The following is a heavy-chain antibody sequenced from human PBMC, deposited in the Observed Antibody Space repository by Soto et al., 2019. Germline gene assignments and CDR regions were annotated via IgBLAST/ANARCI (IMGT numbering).Heavy chain of an antibody. D-gene: IGHD3-22*01. CDR3: ARSSVGYYDNSGYPNWFDP. CDR2: IYYSGST. CDR1: GGSISSYY. V-gene: IGHV4-59*01. Sequence: SETLSLTCTVSGGSISSYYWSWIRQPPGKGLEWIGYIYYSGSTNYNPSLKSRVTISVDTSKNQFSLKLSSVTAADTAVYYCARSSVGYYDNSGYPNWFDPWGQGTLVTVSS. J-gene: IGHJ5*02.